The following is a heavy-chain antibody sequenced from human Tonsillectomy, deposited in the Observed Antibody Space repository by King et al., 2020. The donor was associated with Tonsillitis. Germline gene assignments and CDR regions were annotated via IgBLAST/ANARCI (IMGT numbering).Heavy chain of an antibody. CDR2: IYPGDSDT. CDR1: GYSFTTYW. D-gene: IGHD6-13*01. CDR3: ARRPGMGRIGPAGAFDI. Sequence: VQLVESGAEVKKPGESLKISCKGSGYSFTTYWICWVRQMPGKGLEWMGIIYPGDSDTRYSPSFQGQVTISADKSISTAYLQWRSLKASDTAMYYCARRPGMGRIGPAGAFDIWGQGTMVTVSS. J-gene: IGHJ3*02. V-gene: IGHV5-51*01.